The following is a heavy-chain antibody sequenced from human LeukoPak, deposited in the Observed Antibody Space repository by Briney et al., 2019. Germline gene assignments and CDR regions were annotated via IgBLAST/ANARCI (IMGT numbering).Heavy chain of an antibody. V-gene: IGHV4-59*01. CDR3: ARQDYTTGWYFLDQ. CDR1: GGSISRYH. J-gene: IGHJ4*02. CDR2: IYSSGST. D-gene: IGHD6-19*01. Sequence: SETLSLTCTVSGGSISRYHWSWVRQPPGKGLEWIGYIYSSGSTNYNPSLKSRVTISLDTSKNQFSLRLSSVTAADTAMYYCARQDYTTGWYFLDQWGQGALVTVSS.